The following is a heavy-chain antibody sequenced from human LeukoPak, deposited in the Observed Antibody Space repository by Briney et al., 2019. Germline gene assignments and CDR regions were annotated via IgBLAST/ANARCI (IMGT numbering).Heavy chain of an antibody. D-gene: IGHD5-24*01. CDR2: IYHSGST. V-gene: IGHV4-38-2*02. J-gene: IGHJ4*02. CDR3: ARARREMVDY. CDR1: GYSISSGYY. Sequence: SETLSLTCTVSGYSISSGYYWGWIRQPPGKGLGWIGSIYHSGSTYYNPSLKSRVTISVDTPKNQSSLKLSSVTAADTAVYYCARARREMVDYWGQGTLVTVSS.